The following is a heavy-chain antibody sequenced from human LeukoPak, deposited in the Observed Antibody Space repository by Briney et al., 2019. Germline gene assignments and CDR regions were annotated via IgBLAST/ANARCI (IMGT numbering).Heavy chain of an antibody. V-gene: IGHV1-46*01. CDR3: ARGSRIAAAGRSWYYYYYMDV. CDR1: GYTFTSYY. CDR2: INPSGGST. Sequence: ASVKVSCKASGYTFTSYYMHWVRQAPGQGLEGMGIINPSGGSTSYAQKFQGRVTMTRDTSTSTVYMELRSLRSEETAVYYCARGSRIAAAGRSWYYYYYMDVWGKGTTVTVSS. D-gene: IGHD6-13*01. J-gene: IGHJ6*03.